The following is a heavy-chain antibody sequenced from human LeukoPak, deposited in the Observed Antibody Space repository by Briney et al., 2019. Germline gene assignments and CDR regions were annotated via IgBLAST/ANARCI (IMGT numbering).Heavy chain of an antibody. V-gene: IGHV3-21*01. CDR3: ARDPPSGSSWRPSPDY. Sequence: GGSLRLSCAASGFTFSSYSMNWVRQAPGKGLEWVSSISSSSSYIYYADSVKGRFTISRDNAKNSLYLQMNSLRAEDTAVYYCARDPPSGSSWRPSPDYWGQGTLVTVSS. CDR2: ISSSSSYI. D-gene: IGHD6-13*01. J-gene: IGHJ4*02. CDR1: GFTFSSYS.